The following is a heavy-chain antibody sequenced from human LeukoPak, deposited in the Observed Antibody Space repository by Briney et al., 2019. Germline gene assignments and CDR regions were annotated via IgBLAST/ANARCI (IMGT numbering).Heavy chain of an antibody. Sequence: PGGSLRLSCAASGFTFSSYEMNWVRQAPGKGLEWVSYISSSGSTIYYADSVKGRFTISRDNAKSSLYLQMNSLRAEDTAVYYCARAWGSGSYFDYWGQGTLVTVSS. V-gene: IGHV3-48*03. J-gene: IGHJ4*02. CDR1: GFTFSSYE. D-gene: IGHD3-10*01. CDR3: ARAWGSGSYFDY. CDR2: ISSSGSTI.